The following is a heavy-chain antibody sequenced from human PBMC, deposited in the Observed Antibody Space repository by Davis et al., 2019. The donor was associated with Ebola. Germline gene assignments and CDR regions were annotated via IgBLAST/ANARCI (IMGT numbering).Heavy chain of an antibody. D-gene: IGHD2-21*02. CDR2: ISYDGSNK. CDR1: GFTFSSYA. V-gene: IGHV3-30-3*01. CDR3: AYYGGDVWVSGYYMDV. J-gene: IGHJ6*03. Sequence: PGGSLRLSCAASGFTFSSYAMHWVRQAPGKGLEWVAVISYDGSNKYYADSVRGRFTISRDKSKNTLYLQMNSLRAEDTAVYYCAYYGGDVWVSGYYMDVWGKGTTVTVSS.